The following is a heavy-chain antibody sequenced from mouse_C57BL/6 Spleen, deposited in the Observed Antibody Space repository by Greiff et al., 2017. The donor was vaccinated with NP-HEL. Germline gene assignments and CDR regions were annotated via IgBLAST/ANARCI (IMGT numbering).Heavy chain of an antibody. J-gene: IGHJ2*01. D-gene: IGHD3-2*02. CDR1: GYAFSSYW. CDR3: ARGELRLRYYAMDY. V-gene: IGHV1-80*01. Sequence: QVQLQQSGAELVKPGASVKISCKASGYAFSSYWMNWVKQRPGKGLEWIGQIYPGDGDTNYNGKFKGKATLTADKSSSTAYMQLSSLTSEDSAVYFCARGELRLRYYAMDYWGKGTTLTVST. CDR2: IYPGDGDT.